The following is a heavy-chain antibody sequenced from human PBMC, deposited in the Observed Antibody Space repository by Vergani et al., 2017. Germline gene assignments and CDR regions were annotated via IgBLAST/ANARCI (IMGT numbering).Heavy chain of an antibody. CDR2: IQFDGSNQ. V-gene: IGHV3-30*02. CDR3: AKHFRGWGIDY. J-gene: IGHJ4*02. D-gene: IGHD3-16*01. CDR1: GFTLSNYD. Sequence: QVQLVESGGGVVQRGGSLRLSCATSGFTLSNYDMQWIRQGPGKGLEFVSFIQFDGSNQYYADSVKCRFTLSRDFSKNTLYLQRNSMRTDDTATYYCAKHFRGWGIDYWGQGTQVIVSS.